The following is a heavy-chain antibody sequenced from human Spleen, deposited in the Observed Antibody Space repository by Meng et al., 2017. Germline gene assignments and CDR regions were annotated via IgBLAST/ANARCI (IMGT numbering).Heavy chain of an antibody. CDR3: ARVYGDYVLDY. Sequence: GQLGQAWAEVEKPGDSVKVAFKASGYTFTGYNMNWVRQAPGQGLEWMGRINPNSGATNYAQKFQGRVTMTRDTSISTGYMELSRLRPDDTAVYYCARVYGDYVLDYWGQGTLVTVSS. V-gene: IGHV1-2*06. J-gene: IGHJ4*02. CDR2: INPNSGAT. D-gene: IGHD4-17*01. CDR1: GYTFTGYN.